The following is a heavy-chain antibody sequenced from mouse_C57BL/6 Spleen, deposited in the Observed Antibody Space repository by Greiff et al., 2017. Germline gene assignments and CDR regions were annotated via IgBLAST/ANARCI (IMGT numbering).Heavy chain of an antibody. D-gene: IGHD2-2*01. CDR2: IYPGGGYT. Sequence: VQLQQSGAELVRPGTSVKMSCKASGYTFTNYWIGWAKQRPGHGLEWIGDIYPGGGYTNYNEKFKGKATLTADNSSSTAYMQFSSLTSEDSAIYYCATYGYDAFYAMDYWGQGTSVTVSS. V-gene: IGHV1-63*01. J-gene: IGHJ4*01. CDR3: ATYGYDAFYAMDY. CDR1: GYTFTNYW.